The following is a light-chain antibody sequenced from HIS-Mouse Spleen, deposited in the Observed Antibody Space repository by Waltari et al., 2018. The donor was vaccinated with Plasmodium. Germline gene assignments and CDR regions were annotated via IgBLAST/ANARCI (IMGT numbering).Light chain of an antibody. Sequence: SYVLTQPPSVSVAPGQTARITCGGNNIGSKSVHWYQQKPGQAPVLVGYDDSDRPSGITERFSGSNSGNTATLTISRVEAGDEADYYCQVWDSSSDHYVFGTGTKVTVL. CDR1: NIGSKS. CDR3: QVWDSSSDHYV. J-gene: IGLJ1*01. V-gene: IGLV3-21*02. CDR2: DDS.